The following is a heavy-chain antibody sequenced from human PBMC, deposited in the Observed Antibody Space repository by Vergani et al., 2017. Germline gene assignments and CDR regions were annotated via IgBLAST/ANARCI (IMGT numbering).Heavy chain of an antibody. CDR2: ISWNSGSI. D-gene: IGHD2-2*01. J-gene: IGHJ5*02. CDR3: AKDIVSSRQLLNGVWFDP. CDR1: GFTFDDYA. V-gene: IGHV3-9*01. Sequence: EVQLVESGGGLVQPGRSLRLSCAASGFTFDDYAMHWVRQAPGKGLERVSGISWNSGSIGYADSVKGRFTISRDNAKNSLYLQMNSLRAEDTALYYCAKDIVSSRQLLNGVWFDPWGQGTLVTVSS.